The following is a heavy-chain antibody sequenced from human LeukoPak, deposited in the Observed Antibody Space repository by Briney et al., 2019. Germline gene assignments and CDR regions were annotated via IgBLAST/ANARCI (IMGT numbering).Heavy chain of an antibody. V-gene: IGHV3-74*01. CDR3: ASTNRLDY. CDR1: GFTFSSYW. CDR2: TNSDGSST. J-gene: IGHJ4*02. Sequence: GGSLRLSCAASGFTFSSYWMHWVRQAPGKGLVWVSRTNSDGSSTSYADSVKGRFTISRDNAKNTLYLQMNSLRAEDTAVYYCASTNRLDYWGQGTLVTVSS. D-gene: IGHD2/OR15-2a*01.